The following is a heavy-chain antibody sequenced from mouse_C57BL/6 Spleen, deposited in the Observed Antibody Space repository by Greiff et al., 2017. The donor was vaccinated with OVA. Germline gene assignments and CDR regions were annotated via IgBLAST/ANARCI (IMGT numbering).Heavy chain of an antibody. J-gene: IGHJ4*01. D-gene: IGHD2-5*01. CDR2: ISSGGDYI. V-gene: IGHV5-9-1*02. CDR3: TSYSNYYAMDY. Sequence: EVQVVESGEGLVKPGGSLKLSCAASGFTFSSYAMSWVRQTPEKRLEWVAYISSGGDYIYYADTVKGRFTISRDNARNTLYLQMSSLKSEDTAMYYCTSYSNYYAMDYWGQGTSVTVSS. CDR1: GFTFSSYA.